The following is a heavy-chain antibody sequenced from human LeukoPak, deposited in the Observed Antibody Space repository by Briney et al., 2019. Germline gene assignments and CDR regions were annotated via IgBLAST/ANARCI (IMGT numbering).Heavy chain of an antibody. CDR2: ITPFNGNT. D-gene: IGHD4-23*01. Sequence: ASVKVSCKASGYTFTYRYLHWVRQAPGQALEWMGWITPFNGNTNYAQKFQDRVTITRDRSMSTAYMELSSLRSEDTAMYYCARSATVVTRWWYFDLWGRGTLVTVSS. CDR1: GYTFTYRY. CDR3: ARSATVVTRWWYFDL. J-gene: IGHJ2*01. V-gene: IGHV1-45*02.